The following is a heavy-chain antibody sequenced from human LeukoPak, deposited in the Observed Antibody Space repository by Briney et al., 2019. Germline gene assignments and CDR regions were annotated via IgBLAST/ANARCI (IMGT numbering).Heavy chain of an antibody. CDR3: ARGQQPLRRDYNWFDP. CDR2: IIPIFDTA. J-gene: IGHJ5*02. CDR1: GGTFSSYA. D-gene: IGHD6-13*01. V-gene: IGHV1-69*06. Sequence: SVKVSCKASGGTFSSYAISWVRQAPGQGLEWMGGIIPIFDTANYAQKFQGRVTITADKSTSTAYMELSSLRSEDTAVYYCARGQQPLRRDYNWFDPWGQGTLVTVSS.